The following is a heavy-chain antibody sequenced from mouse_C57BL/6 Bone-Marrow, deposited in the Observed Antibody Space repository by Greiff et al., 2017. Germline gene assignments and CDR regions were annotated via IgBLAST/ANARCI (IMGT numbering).Heavy chain of an antibody. J-gene: IGHJ4*01. V-gene: IGHV1-18*01. CDR3: ARRGVYYAMDY. CDR1: GYTFTDCN. CDR2: INPNNGGT. Sequence: VQLQQSGPELVKPGASVKIPCKASGYTFTDCNMDWVKQSHGKSLEWIGDINPNNGGTIYNQKFKGKATLTVDKSSSTAYMELRSLTSEDTAVYYCARRGVYYAMDYWGQGTSVTVSS.